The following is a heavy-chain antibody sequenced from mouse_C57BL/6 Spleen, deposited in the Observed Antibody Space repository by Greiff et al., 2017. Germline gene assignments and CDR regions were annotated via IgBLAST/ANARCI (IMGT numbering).Heavy chain of an antibody. J-gene: IGHJ2*01. CDR3: ARSDYGNHFGD. CDR2: IDPEDGET. D-gene: IGHD1-1*01. CDR1: GFNFKNYY. V-gene: IGHV14-2*01. Sequence: VQLQQSGAELVKPGASVKLSCTASGFNFKNYYMHWVKQRTEQGLEWIGRIDPEDGETKYATKFQGKATITADTSSNTAYLQLSSLTSEDTAVYYCARSDYGNHFGDWGQGTTLTVSS.